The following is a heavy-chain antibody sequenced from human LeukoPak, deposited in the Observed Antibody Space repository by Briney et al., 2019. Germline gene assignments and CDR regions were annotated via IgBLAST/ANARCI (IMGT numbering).Heavy chain of an antibody. Sequence: ASVTVSYKASGYTFTIYGISWVRQAPGQGLERMGWISAYNGNTNYAQKLQGRVTMTTDTSTSTAYMELRSLRSDDTAVYYCARDYDYDSSGYWGQGTLVTVSS. CDR3: ARDYDYDSSGY. V-gene: IGHV1-18*01. J-gene: IGHJ4*02. D-gene: IGHD3-22*01. CDR1: GYTFTIYG. CDR2: ISAYNGNT.